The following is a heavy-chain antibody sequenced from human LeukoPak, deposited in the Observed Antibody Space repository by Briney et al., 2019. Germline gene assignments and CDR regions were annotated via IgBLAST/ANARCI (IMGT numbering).Heavy chain of an antibody. CDR1: GFTFSSYS. Sequence: GGSLRLSCAASGFTFSSYSMNWVRQAPGKGLEWVANIKQDGSEKYYVDSVKGRFTISRDNAKNSLYLQMNSLRAEDTAVYYCARVQEMATIPYYFDYWGQGTLVTVSS. V-gene: IGHV3-7*01. D-gene: IGHD5-12*01. CDR3: ARVQEMATIPYYFDY. J-gene: IGHJ4*02. CDR2: IKQDGSEK.